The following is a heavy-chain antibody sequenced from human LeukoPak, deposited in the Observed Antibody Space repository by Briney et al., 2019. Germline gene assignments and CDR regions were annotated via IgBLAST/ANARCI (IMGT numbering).Heavy chain of an antibody. J-gene: IGHJ4*02. CDR2: ITSRGEST. Sequence: PGGSLRLSCAASGFTFSIYAMSWVRQAPGKGLQWVSSITSRGESTLYVDSVKGRFTITRDNSENTLYLKMHSLRAEYTAVYYCAKDAGSYSFDYWGQGTLVTVSS. V-gene: IGHV3-23*01. D-gene: IGHD3-10*01. CDR1: GFTFSIYA. CDR3: AKDAGSYSFDY.